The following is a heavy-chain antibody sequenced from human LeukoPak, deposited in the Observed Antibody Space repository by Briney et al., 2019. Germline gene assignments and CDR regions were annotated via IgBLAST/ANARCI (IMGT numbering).Heavy chain of an antibody. CDR1: GFTFSSYA. J-gene: IGHJ6*02. D-gene: IGHD6-19*01. CDR3: TKPLSVSSGSPNYYYYGMDV. V-gene: IGHV3-23*01. Sequence: GGSLRLSCAASGFTFSSYAMSWVRQAPGKGLEWVSAISGSGGSTYYADSVKGRFTISRDNSKNTLYLQMNSLRAEDTAVYYCTKPLSVSSGSPNYYYYGMDVWGQGTTVTVSS. CDR2: ISGSGGST.